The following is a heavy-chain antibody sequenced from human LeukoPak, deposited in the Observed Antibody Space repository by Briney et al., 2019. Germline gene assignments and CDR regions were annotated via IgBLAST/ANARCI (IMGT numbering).Heavy chain of an antibody. CDR3: ARDWSIVGAVLDY. CDR1: GYTFTGYY. Sequence: ASVKVSCKASGYTFTGYYMHWVRQAPGQGLEWMGWINTNSGATNYAQKFQGRVTMTRDTSISTAYMELSRLRSDDTAVYYCARDWSIVGAVLDYWGQGTLVTVSS. D-gene: IGHD1-26*01. V-gene: IGHV1-2*02. J-gene: IGHJ4*02. CDR2: INTNSGAT.